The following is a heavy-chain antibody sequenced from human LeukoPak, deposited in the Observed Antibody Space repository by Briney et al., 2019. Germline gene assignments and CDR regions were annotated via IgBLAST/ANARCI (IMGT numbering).Heavy chain of an antibody. CDR3: ARDETYSDVWSGSAGGGKGNYLDY. CDR2: INHSGST. CDR1: GGSFSGYY. J-gene: IGHJ4*02. V-gene: IGHV4-34*01. Sequence: PSEALSLTCAVYGGSFSGYYWSWIRQPPGKGLEWIGEINHSGSTNYNPFFKSRVTISVDTSKNYFSLKLSSVTAADTAMYYCARDETYSDVWSGSAGGGKGNYLDYWGQGILVTVSS. D-gene: IGHD3-3*01.